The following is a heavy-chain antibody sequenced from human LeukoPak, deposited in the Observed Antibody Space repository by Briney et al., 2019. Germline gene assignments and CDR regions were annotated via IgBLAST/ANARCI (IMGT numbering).Heavy chain of an antibody. CDR2: ISGSGGST. J-gene: IGHJ4*02. V-gene: IGHV3-23*01. CDR3: AKAPQYCSGGRCSTTHFDY. D-gene: IGHD2-15*01. Sequence: HPGGSLRLSCAASRFTFSSYAMSWVRQAPGKGLEWVSAISGSGGSTYYADSVKGRFTISRDNSKNTLYLQMNSLRAEDTAVYYCAKAPQYCSGGRCSTTHFDYWGQGTLVTVSS. CDR1: RFTFSSYA.